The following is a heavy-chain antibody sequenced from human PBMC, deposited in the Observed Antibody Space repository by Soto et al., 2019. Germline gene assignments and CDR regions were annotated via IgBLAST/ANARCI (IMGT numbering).Heavy chain of an antibody. D-gene: IGHD1-26*01. J-gene: IGHJ5*02. V-gene: IGHV1-69*06. CDR2: IIPIFGTA. Sequence: ASVEVSCKASGGTFSSYAISWVRQAPGQGLEWMGGIIPIFGTANYAQKFQGRVTITADKSTSTAYMELSSLRSEDTAVYYCARALRRGSYSDPWGQGTLVTVSS. CDR3: ARALRRGSYSDP. CDR1: GGTFSSYA.